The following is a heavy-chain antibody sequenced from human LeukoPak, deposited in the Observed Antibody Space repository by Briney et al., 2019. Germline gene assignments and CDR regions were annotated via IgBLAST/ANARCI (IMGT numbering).Heavy chain of an antibody. CDR1: GYSLTSYW. J-gene: IGHJ5*02. V-gene: IGHV5-51*01. D-gene: IGHD6-19*01. Sequence: GESLKISCKGSGYSLTSYWIGWVRQMPGKGLEWMGIIYPGDSDTRYSPSFQGQVTISADKSISTAYLQWSSLKASDTAMYYCARSHSSGWDFYNWFDPWGQGTLVTVSS. CDR2: IYPGDSDT. CDR3: ARSHSSGWDFYNWFDP.